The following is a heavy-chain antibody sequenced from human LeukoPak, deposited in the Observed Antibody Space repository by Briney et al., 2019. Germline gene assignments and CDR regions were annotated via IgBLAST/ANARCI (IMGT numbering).Heavy chain of an antibody. CDR1: GFTFSSCA. Sequence: GGSLRLSCAASGFTFSSCAMSWVRQAPGKGLEWVSVISGGGGSTYYADSVKGRFTISRDNSKNTLYLQMNSLRAEDTAVYYCARVIMVRGVTQFDYWGQGTLVTVSS. CDR2: ISGGGGST. V-gene: IGHV3-23*01. D-gene: IGHD3-10*01. CDR3: ARVIMVRGVTQFDY. J-gene: IGHJ4*02.